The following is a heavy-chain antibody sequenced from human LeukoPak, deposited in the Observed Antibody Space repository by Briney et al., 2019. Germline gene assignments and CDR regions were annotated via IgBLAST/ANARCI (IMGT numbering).Heavy chain of an antibody. Sequence: ASVKVSCKASGYTFTGYDINWVRQATGQGLEWMGWMNPNSGNTGYAQKFQGRVTMTRNTSISTAYMELSSLRSEDTAVYYCARGVMGYYDSAILFWGQGTLVTVSS. V-gene: IGHV1-8*01. D-gene: IGHD3-22*01. CDR1: GYTFTGYD. CDR3: ARGVMGYYDSAILF. J-gene: IGHJ4*02. CDR2: MNPNSGNT.